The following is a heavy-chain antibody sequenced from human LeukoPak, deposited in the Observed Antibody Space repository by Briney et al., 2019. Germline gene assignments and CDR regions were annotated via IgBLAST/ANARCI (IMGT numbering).Heavy chain of an antibody. CDR2: IYYSGST. V-gene: IGHV4-59*01. J-gene: IGHJ4*02. D-gene: IGHD3-3*01. CDR1: GGSISSYY. Sequence: PSETLSLTCTVPGGSISSYYWSWIRQPPGKGLDWIGYIYYSGSTNYNPPLKSRVTISVDPSKNQFSLKLSSVTAADTAVYYCARAHQSYYDFWSGYPSPYYFDYWGQGTLVTVSS. CDR3: ARAHQSYYDFWSGYPSPYYFDY.